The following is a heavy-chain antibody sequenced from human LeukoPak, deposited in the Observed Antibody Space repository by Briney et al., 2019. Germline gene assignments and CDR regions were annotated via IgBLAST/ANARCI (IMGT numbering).Heavy chain of an antibody. CDR2: INAYNGNS. CDR1: GYTFTNYP. D-gene: IGHD5-18*01. J-gene: IGHJ4*02. V-gene: IGHV1-3*01. CDR3: ARPFGYSYGN. Sequence: ASVTDSRKASGYTFTNYPIHWVRQAPGQRLAGMGWINAYNGNSNNSQKFQGRVTITRDTSASTAYMELTSLRYEDTVVYYCARPFGYSYGNWGQGTLVTVSS.